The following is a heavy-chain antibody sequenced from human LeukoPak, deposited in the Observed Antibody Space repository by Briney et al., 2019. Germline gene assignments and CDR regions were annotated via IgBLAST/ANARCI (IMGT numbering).Heavy chain of an antibody. CDR1: AFTFSTYG. J-gene: IGHJ4*02. V-gene: IGHV3-30*02. CDR3: ARGLAVAGAIINY. D-gene: IGHD6-19*01. Sequence: PGGSLRLSCAASAFTFSTYGMYWVRQAPGKGLEWVAFIRFDGSNTYYADSVKGRFTISRDNSKNTLYLQMNSLRAEDTAVYYCARGLAVAGAIINYWGQGTLVTVSS. CDR2: IRFDGSNT.